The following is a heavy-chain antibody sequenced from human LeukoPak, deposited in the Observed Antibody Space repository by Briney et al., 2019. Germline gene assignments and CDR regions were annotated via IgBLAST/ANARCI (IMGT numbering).Heavy chain of an antibody. J-gene: IGHJ4*02. D-gene: IGHD6-19*01. CDR2: IRGRSDTT. Sequence: GGSLRLSCAASGFTFTMFSMNCLHQPPGKGLEWIAFIRGRSDTTYYADSVQGRFTISRDNAEDSVYLQMNSLRVEDTAVYYCARGIYSSDWIDYWGQGTLVTVSS. V-gene: IGHV3-48*01. CDR1: GFTFTMFS. CDR3: ARGIYSSDWIDY.